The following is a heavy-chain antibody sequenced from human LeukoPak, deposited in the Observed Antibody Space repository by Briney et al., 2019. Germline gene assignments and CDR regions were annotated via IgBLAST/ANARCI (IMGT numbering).Heavy chain of an antibody. CDR3: ARESSSGWQDY. J-gene: IGHJ4*02. V-gene: IGHV1-2*02. D-gene: IGHD6-19*01. Sequence: GASVKVSCKASGYAFTGRYMHWVRQAPGQGLEWMGWINPNSGGANFAQRFQGRVTMTRDTSISTAYMELSRLTSDDTAVYYCARESSSGWQDYWGQGTLVTVSS. CDR2: INPNSGGA. CDR1: GYAFTGRY.